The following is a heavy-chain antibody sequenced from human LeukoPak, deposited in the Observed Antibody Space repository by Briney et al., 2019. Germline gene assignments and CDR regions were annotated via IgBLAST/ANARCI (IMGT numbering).Heavy chain of an antibody. CDR1: GGTFSNYA. J-gene: IGHJ4*02. CDR2: MNPNSGNT. D-gene: IGHD3-16*01. V-gene: IGHV1-8*02. CDR3: ASIKEGGFDY. Sequence: VASVKVSCKASGGTFSNYATNWVRQATGQGLEWMGWMNPNSGNTGYAQKFQGRVTMTRNTSISTAYMELSSLRSEDTAVYYCASIKEGGFDYWGQGTLVTVSS.